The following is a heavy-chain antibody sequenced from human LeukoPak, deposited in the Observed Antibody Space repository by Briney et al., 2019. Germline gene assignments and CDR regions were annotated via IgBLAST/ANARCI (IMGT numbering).Heavy chain of an antibody. CDR2: IKFDGTEK. CDR1: GFTFSDSW. D-gene: IGHD1-26*01. V-gene: IGHV3-7*01. CDR3: ARGGGYSERFDY. Sequence: GGSLRLSCAASGFTFSDSWMTWVRQAPGKGLEWVATIKFDGTEKQYVASVRGRFTISRANAENSMSLRMESLSPEDTAVYYCARGGGYSERFDYWGQGTLVTVSS. J-gene: IGHJ4*02.